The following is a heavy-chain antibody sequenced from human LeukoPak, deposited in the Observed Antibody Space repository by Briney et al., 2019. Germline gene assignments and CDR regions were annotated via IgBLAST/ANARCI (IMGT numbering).Heavy chain of an antibody. CDR3: ASSGSFRQQLVK. D-gene: IGHD6-13*01. CDR1: GGSISTYY. J-gene: IGHJ4*02. CDR2: IYYSGST. Sequence: SETLSLTCTVSGGSISTYYWSWIRQPPGKGLEWIGYIYYSGSTNYNPSLKSRVTISVDTSKNQFSLKLSSVTAADTAVYYCASSGSFRQQLVKWGQGTLVTVSS. V-gene: IGHV4-59*01.